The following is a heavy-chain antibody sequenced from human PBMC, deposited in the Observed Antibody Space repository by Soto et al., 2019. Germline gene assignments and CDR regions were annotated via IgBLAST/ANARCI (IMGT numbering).Heavy chain of an antibody. CDR1: GSTLTEVS. J-gene: IGHJ3*02. D-gene: IGHD3-9*01. V-gene: IGHV1-24*01. Sequence: ASVKVSCKVSGSTLTEVSMHWVRQAPGKGLEWLGGFDPEDGETIYAQRFQGRVTMTEDTSTDTAYMELSILRSEDTAVYYCATADILTGSDAFDIWGQGTMVTVSS. CDR2: FDPEDGET. CDR3: ATADILTGSDAFDI.